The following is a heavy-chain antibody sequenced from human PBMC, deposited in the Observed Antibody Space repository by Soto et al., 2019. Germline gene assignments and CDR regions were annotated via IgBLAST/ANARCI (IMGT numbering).Heavy chain of an antibody. Sequence: QVQLQESGPGLVKPSQTLSLSCSISGGSITSANYYWTWIRLFPGKGLEWIGYSYSSGTSHYNPSLKSRATISLATSNNQFSLEVKSATAADTAVYYCARMGLHLGELSRNWFDPWGQGSLVTVSS. CDR2: SYSSGTS. V-gene: IGHV4-31*03. CDR3: ARMGLHLGELSRNWFDP. CDR1: GGSITSANYY. D-gene: IGHD3-16*02. J-gene: IGHJ5*02.